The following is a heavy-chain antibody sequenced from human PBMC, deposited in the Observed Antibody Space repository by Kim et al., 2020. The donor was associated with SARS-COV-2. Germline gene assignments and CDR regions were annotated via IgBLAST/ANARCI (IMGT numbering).Heavy chain of an antibody. Sequence: SETLSLTCSVAGGPINSPTYYWGWVRQPPGKGLEWIASIYYSGTTYYNPSLRSRVTMSVDTSENQFSLILRSLTAADTAKYFCARHSGVSYSSSWVYGMDVWGQGTTVTVSS. CDR2: IYYSGTT. CDR3: ARHSGVSYSSSWVYGMDV. D-gene: IGHD6-13*01. V-gene: IGHV4-39*01. CDR1: GGPINSPTYY. J-gene: IGHJ6*02.